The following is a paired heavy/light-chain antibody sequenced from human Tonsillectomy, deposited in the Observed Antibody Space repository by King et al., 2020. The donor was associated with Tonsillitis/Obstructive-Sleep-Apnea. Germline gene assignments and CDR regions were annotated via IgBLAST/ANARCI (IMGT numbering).Heavy chain of an antibody. Sequence: EVQLVESGGGLVQPGGSLRLSCAASGFTFNTYWMHWVRQAPGKGLVWVSRINSDGSSTNYADSVKGRFTISRDNAKNTLYLQMNSLRAEDTAVYYCARRCSSSSCSTGYYYYMDVWGKGTTVTVSS. CDR1: GFTFNTYW. D-gene: IGHD2-2*01. V-gene: IGHV3-74*01. CDR2: INSDGSST. J-gene: IGHJ6*03. CDR3: ARRCSSSSCSTGYYYYMDV.
Light chain of an antibody. CDR3: SSYTNSSSLGV. Sequence: QSALTQPASVSGSPGQSITISCTGTSSDVGAYNFVSWYQQHPGKAPKLMIYDVSSRPSGVSNRFSASKSGNTASLTISALQAEDEADYYCSSYTNSSSLGVFGGGTKLTVL. CDR2: DVS. J-gene: IGLJ2*01. V-gene: IGLV2-14*01. CDR1: SSDVGAYNF.